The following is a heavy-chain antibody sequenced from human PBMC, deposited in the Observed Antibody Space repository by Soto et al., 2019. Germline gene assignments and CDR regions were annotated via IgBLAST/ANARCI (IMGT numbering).Heavy chain of an antibody. J-gene: IGHJ4*02. CDR2: IIPLLGVT. V-gene: IGHV1-69*10. Sequence: ASVKVSCKASAGTFSSYAATWVRQAPGQGLEWMGGIIPLLGVTNFAQNFQGRVTITADKSTSTAYMELSSLTSEVTVFYYCARVVPLYGGKFYFDSWGQGTLVTVFS. D-gene: IGHD3-16*01. CDR3: ARVVPLYGGKFYFDS. CDR1: AGTFSSYA.